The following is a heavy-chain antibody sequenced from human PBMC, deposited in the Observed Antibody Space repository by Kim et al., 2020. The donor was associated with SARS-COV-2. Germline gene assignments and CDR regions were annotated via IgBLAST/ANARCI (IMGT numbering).Heavy chain of an antibody. CDR3: ARGLVGSTSSY. J-gene: IGHJ4*02. V-gene: IGHV4-59*09. D-gene: IGHD2-2*01. CDR2: T. Sequence: TTYNPSLKSRITISIDPSKDQFSLKLTSLTAADTAIYYCARGLVGSTSSYWGQGTLVTVSS.